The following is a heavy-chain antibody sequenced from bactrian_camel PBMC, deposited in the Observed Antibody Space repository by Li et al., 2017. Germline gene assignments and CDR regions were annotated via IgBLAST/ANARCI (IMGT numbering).Heavy chain of an antibody. CDR2: IDSDGDT. D-gene: IGHD1*01. V-gene: IGHV3S10*01. Sequence: VQLVESGGGLVQPGGSLKLSCVGSGFTFSDYYMSWVRQAPGKEREAVADIDSDGDTTYADSVKGRFTLSQDNAKNTVSLQMSSLKPEDAGTYYCAADSDVNIPLSLALESGRWNYWGQGTQVTVS. J-gene: IGHJ4*01. CDR3: AADSDVNIPLSLALESGRWNY. CDR1: GFTFSDYY.